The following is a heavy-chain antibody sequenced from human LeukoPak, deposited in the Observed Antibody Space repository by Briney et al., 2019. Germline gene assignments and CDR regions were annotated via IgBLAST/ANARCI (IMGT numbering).Heavy chain of an antibody. CDR3: ARDSVGLLTGLDY. V-gene: IGHV3-21*06. CDR1: GFTFSTYK. J-gene: IGHJ4*02. CDR2: ISSTSSYI. D-gene: IGHD3-9*01. Sequence: GGSLRLSCAASGFTFSTYKMNWVRQAPGKGLEWVSYISSTSSYIYYADSVKGRFTISRDNAKNSLYLQMNSLRAEDTAVYYCARDSVGLLTGLDYWGQGTLVTVSS.